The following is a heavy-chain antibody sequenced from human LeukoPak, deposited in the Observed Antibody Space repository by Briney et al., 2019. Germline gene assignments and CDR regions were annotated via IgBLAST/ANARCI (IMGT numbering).Heavy chain of an antibody. D-gene: IGHD5-18*01. CDR3: ATSRREAMAPYYFDY. Sequence: SVKVSCKASGGTFSSYAISWVRQATGQGLEWMGGIIPIFGTANYAQKFQDRVTITTDESTSTDYLELSSLRSEDTAVYYCATSRREAMAPYYFDYWGQGTLVTVSS. CDR2: IIPIFGTA. CDR1: GGTFSSYA. V-gene: IGHV1-69*05. J-gene: IGHJ4*02.